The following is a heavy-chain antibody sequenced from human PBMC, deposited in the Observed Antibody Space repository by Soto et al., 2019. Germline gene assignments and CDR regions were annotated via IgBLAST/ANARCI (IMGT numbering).Heavy chain of an antibody. CDR2: IYYSGST. D-gene: IGHD3-10*01. V-gene: IGHV4-59*08. CDR1: GGSISSYY. CDR3: ARHFPLRRITMVRGALDFDY. J-gene: IGHJ4*02. Sequence: SETLSLTCTVSGGSISSYYWSWIRQPPGKGLEWIGYIYYSGSTNYNPSLKSRVTISVDTSKNQFSLKLNSVSAADTAVYYCARHFPLRRITMVRGALDFDYWGQGTLVTVSS.